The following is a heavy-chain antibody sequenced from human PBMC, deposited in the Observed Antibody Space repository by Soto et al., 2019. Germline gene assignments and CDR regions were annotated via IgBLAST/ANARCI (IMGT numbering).Heavy chain of an antibody. CDR3: AKTSDDSSGYSHY. D-gene: IGHD3-22*01. Sequence: GGSLRLSCAASGFTFSSYAMSWVRQAPGKGLEWVSAISGSGGSTYYADSVKGRFTISRDNSKNTLYLQMNSLRAEDMTVYYCAKTSDDSSGYSHYWGQGTLVTVSS. J-gene: IGHJ4*02. CDR2: ISGSGGST. CDR1: GFTFSSYA. V-gene: IGHV3-23*01.